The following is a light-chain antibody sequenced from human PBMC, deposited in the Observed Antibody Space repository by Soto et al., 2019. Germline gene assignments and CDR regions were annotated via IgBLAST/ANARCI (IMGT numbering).Light chain of an antibody. CDR1: QSVSSY. V-gene: IGKV3-11*01. CDR2: DAS. J-gene: IGKJ5*01. CDR3: QQRSNWPPIT. Sequence: EIVLTQSPATLSLSPGERATLSCRASQSVSSYLAWYQQKPGQAPRHLIYDASNRATGIPARFSGSGSGTDLTLTISSLEPEDFAVYYCQQRSNWPPITFGQGTRLEIK.